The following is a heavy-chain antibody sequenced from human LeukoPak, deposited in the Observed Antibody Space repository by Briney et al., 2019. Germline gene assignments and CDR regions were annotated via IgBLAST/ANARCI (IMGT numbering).Heavy chain of an antibody. CDR3: AKAPFCSGGSCYKTFDY. D-gene: IGHD2-15*01. CDR2: INPNSGGT. J-gene: IGHJ4*02. V-gene: IGHV1-2*02. Sequence: ASVKVSCKASGYTFTGYYMHWVRQAPGQGLEWMGWINPNSGGTNYAQKFQGRVTMTRDTSISTAYMELSRLRSDDTAVYYCAKAPFCSGGSCYKTFDYWDQGTLVTVSS. CDR1: GYTFTGYY.